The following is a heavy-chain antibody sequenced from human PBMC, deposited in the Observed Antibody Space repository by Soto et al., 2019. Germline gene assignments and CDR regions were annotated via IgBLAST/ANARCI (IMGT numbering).Heavy chain of an antibody. Sequence: GASVKVSCKASGYTFTSYGISWVRQAPGQGLEWMGWISAYNGNTNYAQKLQGRVTMTTDTSTSTAYMELRSLRSDDTAVYYCARENIVVADYYYGMDVWGQGTTVTVSS. J-gene: IGHJ6*02. CDR3: ARENIVVADYYYGMDV. CDR1: GYTFTSYG. V-gene: IGHV1-18*01. D-gene: IGHD2-15*01. CDR2: ISAYNGNT.